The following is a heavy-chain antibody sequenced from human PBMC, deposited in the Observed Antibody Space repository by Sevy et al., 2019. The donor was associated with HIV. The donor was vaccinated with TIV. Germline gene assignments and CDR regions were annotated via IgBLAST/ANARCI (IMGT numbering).Heavy chain of an antibody. CDR2: INIRSTDI. V-gene: IGHV3-21*01. D-gene: IGHD1-1*01. Sequence: GGSLRLSCTASGFTFASYSMNWVRQTPGKGPEWVSCINIRSTDIKYADSVRGRFTISRDNAKNSLYLQMDSLRAEDTAVYYCARDSRRWLQLPDAFDIWGRGTMVTVSS. CDR3: ARDSRRWLQLPDAFDI. CDR1: GFTFASYS. J-gene: IGHJ3*02.